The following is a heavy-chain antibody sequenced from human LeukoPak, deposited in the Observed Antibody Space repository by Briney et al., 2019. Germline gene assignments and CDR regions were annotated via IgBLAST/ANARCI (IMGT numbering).Heavy chain of an antibody. D-gene: IGHD6-19*01. Sequence: SETLSLTCTVSGGSISSNSYYWGWIRQPPGKGLEWIGSIYYSGSTYYNPSLKSRVTISVDTSKNQFSLKLSSVTAADTAVYYCARYSSGWSYYFDYWGQGTLVTVSS. CDR2: IYYSGST. CDR1: GGSISSNSYY. J-gene: IGHJ4*02. CDR3: ARYSSGWSYYFDY. V-gene: IGHV4-39*01.